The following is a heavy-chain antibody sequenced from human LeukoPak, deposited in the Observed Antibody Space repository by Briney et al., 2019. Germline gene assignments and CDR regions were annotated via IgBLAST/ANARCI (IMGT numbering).Heavy chain of an antibody. V-gene: IGHV1-2*02. D-gene: IGHD3-22*01. CDR1: GYTFTGYY. Sequence: GASVKVSCKASGYTFTGYYMHWVRQAPGQGLEWMGWINPNSGGTNYAQKFQGRVTMTRDTSISTAYMELSRLRSDDTAVCYCARGKGYYYDSSGYPDYWGQGTLVTVSS. CDR2: INPNSGGT. CDR3: ARGKGYYYDSSGYPDY. J-gene: IGHJ4*02.